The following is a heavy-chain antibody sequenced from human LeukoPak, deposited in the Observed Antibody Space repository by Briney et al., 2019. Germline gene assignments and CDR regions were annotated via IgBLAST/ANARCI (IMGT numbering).Heavy chain of an antibody. CDR2: INPSGGST. D-gene: IGHD6-13*01. J-gene: IGHJ4*02. Sequence: GASVKVSCKASGYTFTSYDINWVRQAPGQGLEGMGIINPSGGSTSYAQKFQGRVTMTRDMSTSTVYMELSSLRSEDTAVYYCAREAIAAAGTAGLDYWGQGTLVTVSS. CDR1: GYTFTSYD. CDR3: AREAIAAAGTAGLDY. V-gene: IGHV1-46*01.